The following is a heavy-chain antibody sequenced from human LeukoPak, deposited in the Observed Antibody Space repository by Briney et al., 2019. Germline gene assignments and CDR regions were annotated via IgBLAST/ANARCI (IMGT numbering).Heavy chain of an antibody. CDR3: ARGLSVVPAATSHY. V-gene: IGHV4-34*01. CDR1: GGSFSGYY. J-gene: IGHJ4*02. Sequence: SETLSLTCAVYGGSFSGYYWSWIRQPPGKGLEWIGEINHSGSTNYNPSLKSRVTISVDTSKNQFSLKLSSVTAADTAVYYCARGLSVVPAATSHYWGQGTLVTVSS. CDR2: INHSGST. D-gene: IGHD2-2*01.